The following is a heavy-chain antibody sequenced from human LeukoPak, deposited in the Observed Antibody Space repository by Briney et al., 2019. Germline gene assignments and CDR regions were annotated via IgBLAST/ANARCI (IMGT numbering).Heavy chain of an antibody. CDR3: ARVIRRGTMIVVDYDAFDI. J-gene: IGHJ3*02. V-gene: IGHV1-2*02. CDR2: INPNSGGT. Sequence: ASVKVSCKASGYTFTGYYMHWVRQAPGQGLEWMGWINPNSGGTNYAQKFQGRVTMTRDTSISTAYMELSRLRSDDTAVYYCARVIRRGTMIVVDYDAFDIWGQGTMVTVSS. D-gene: IGHD3-22*01. CDR1: GYTFTGYY.